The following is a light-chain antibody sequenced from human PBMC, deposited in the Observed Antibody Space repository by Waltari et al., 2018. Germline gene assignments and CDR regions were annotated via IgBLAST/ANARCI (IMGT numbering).Light chain of an antibody. CDR3: QSYDSSLRGFYV. Sequence: QSVLTQPPSLSGARGQRVTISCTGSSSNIGAGYGVQWYQQFPGTAPKLPINDSNSPPAGVPALAAGSKSCTSASLAIPGLQAEDDADYSGQSYDSSLRGFYVFGAGTKVTV. J-gene: IGLJ1*01. CDR1: SSNIGAGYG. V-gene: IGLV1-40*01. CDR2: DSN.